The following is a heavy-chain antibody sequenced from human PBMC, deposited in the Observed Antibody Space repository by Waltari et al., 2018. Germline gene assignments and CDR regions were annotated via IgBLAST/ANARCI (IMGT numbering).Heavy chain of an antibody. CDR1: GGSISSRSYY. CDR3: ATKRESSASGFDY. V-gene: IGHV4-39*01. CDR2: IYYSGST. J-gene: IGHJ4*02. Sequence: QLQLQESGPGLVKPSETLSFTCPVSGGSISSRSYYWGWFRQPPGKGLEWIGSIYYSGSTYYNPSLKSRVTISVDTSKNQFSLKLSTVTAADTAVYYCATKRESSASGFDYWGQGTLVTVSS. D-gene: IGHD6-19*01.